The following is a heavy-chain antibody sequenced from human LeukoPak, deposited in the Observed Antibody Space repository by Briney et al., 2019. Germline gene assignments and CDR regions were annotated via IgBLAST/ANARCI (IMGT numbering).Heavy chain of an antibody. J-gene: IGHJ4*02. CDR2: IYNSETT. Sequence: PGGSLRLSCAASGFTFSSYWMSWVRQPPGKGLEWIGYIYNSETTNYNPSLKSRVILSVDTSKNQFSLMLSSVTAADTAMYYCARVRAFTTPPNLTFDYWGQGILVTVSS. D-gene: IGHD3-9*01. CDR3: ARVRAFTTPPNLTFDY. CDR1: GFTFSSYW. V-gene: IGHV4-59*01.